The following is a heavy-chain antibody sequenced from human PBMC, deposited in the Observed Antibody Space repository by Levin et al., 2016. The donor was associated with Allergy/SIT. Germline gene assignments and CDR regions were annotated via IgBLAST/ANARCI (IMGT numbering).Heavy chain of an antibody. CDR3: TLPSSSSWMVSDY. CDR2: ISSNGGST. J-gene: IGHJ4*02. Sequence: VRQAPGKGLEYVSAISSNGGSTYYADSVKGRFTISRDNSKNTLYLQMSSLRAEDTAVYYCTLPSSSSWMVSDYWGQGTLVTVSS. V-gene: IGHV3-64D*06. D-gene: IGHD6-13*01.